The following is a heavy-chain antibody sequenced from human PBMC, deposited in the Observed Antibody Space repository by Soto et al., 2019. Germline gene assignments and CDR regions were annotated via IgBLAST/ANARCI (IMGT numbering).Heavy chain of an antibody. J-gene: IGHJ3*02. CDR2: IKNKADDYAT. Sequence: EVQLVESGGGLVQPGGSLKLSCAASGFIFSDSAIHWVRQASGKGLEWVGRIKNKADDYATAHAAAVEGRFTISRDDSKNTAYLQMNSLKTEDTAVYYCAREMLPRGIVVVITHDAFDIWGQGTMVTVSS. D-gene: IGHD3-22*01. CDR3: AREMLPRGIVVVITHDAFDI. CDR1: GFIFSDSA. V-gene: IGHV3-73*02.